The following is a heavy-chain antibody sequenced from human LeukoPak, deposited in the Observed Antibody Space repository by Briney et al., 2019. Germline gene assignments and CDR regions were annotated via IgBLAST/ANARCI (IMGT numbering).Heavy chain of an antibody. CDR2: ISGSGGST. J-gene: IGHJ2*01. D-gene: IGHD2-15*01. Sequence: GGSLRLSCAASGFTLSTYAMSWVRQAPGKGLEWVSGISGSGGSTYYADSVKGRFTISRDNSKNTVYLQMISMRAEDTAVYYCASSGYCGGSSCSLRYWYFDLWGRGTLVTVSS. CDR3: ASSGYCGGSSCSLRYWYFDL. CDR1: GFTLSTYA. V-gene: IGHV3-23*01.